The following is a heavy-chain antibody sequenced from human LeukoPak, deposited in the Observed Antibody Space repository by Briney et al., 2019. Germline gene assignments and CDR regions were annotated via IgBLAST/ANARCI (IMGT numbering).Heavy chain of an antibody. CDR1: GFTFSSYG. J-gene: IGHJ4*02. CDR2: ISYDGSNK. CDR3: AKSVGATWFFDY. V-gene: IGHV3-30*18. D-gene: IGHD1-26*01. Sequence: GRSLRLSCAASGFTFSSYGMHWVRQAPGKGLEWVVVISYDGSNKYYADSVKGRFTISRDNSKNTLYLQMNSLRAEDTAVYYCAKSVGATWFFDYWGQGTLVTVSS.